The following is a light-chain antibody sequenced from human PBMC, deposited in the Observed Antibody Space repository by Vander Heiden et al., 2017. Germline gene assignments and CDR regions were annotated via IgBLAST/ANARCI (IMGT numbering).Light chain of an antibody. J-gene: IGKJ1*01. CDR2: DAS. CDR1: QSISSW. CDR3: QQDNSYRT. Sequence: DIQMTQSTSTLSASVGDRVTITCRASQSISSWLDWYQQKPGKAPKLLIYDASRGESGVPSRPSGTGPGTEFTLTMISLQPDDFASYYGQQDNSYRTFGQWTKVEIK. V-gene: IGKV1-5*01.